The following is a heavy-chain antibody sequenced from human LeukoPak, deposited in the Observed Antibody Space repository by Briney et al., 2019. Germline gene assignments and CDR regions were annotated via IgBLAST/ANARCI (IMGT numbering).Heavy chain of an antibody. V-gene: IGHV1-69*13. D-gene: IGHD6-13*01. CDR3: ARGGMGIAAAPNNYYYYYMDV. CDR2: IIPIFGTA. CDR1: GGTFSSYA. J-gene: IGHJ6*03. Sequence: SVKVSCKASGGTFSSYAISWVRQAPGQGLEWMGGIIPIFGTANYAQKFQGRATITADESTSTAYMELSSLRSEDTAVHYCARGGMGIAAAPNNYYYYYMDVWGKGTTVTVSS.